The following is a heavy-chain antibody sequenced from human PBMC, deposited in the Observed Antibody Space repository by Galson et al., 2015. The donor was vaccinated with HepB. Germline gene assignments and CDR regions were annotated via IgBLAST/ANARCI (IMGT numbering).Heavy chain of an antibody. V-gene: IGHV3-33*01. CDR1: GFTFGTYG. J-gene: IGHJ3*02. CDR2: LWYDGSNK. CDR3: VTHSGTYLTI. D-gene: IGHD5-12*01. Sequence: SLRLSCAASGFTFGTYGMHWVRQAPGKGLEWVAVLWYDGSNKYYADSVKGRFTISRDNSKNSLYLQMASLRAEDTAIYYCVTHSGTYLTIWGQGTVVTVSS.